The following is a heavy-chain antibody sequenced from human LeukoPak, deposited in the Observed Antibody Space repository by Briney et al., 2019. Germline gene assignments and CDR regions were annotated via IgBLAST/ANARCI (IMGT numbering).Heavy chain of an antibody. CDR1: GFTFSSYG. V-gene: IGHV3-33*01. D-gene: IGHD6-13*01. CDR3: ARVSGYSGTWYVDY. Sequence: GGSLRLSCAASGFTFSSYGMHWVRQAPGKGLEWVAAIWYDGSYRFHAESVKGRFTISRDNSKNTLYLQMNSLRADDTAVYYCARVSGYSGTWYVDYWGQGTLVTVSS. CDR2: IWYDGSYR. J-gene: IGHJ4*02.